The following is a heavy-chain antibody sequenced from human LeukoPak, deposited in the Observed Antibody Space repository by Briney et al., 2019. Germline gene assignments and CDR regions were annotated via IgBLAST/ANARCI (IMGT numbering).Heavy chain of an antibody. V-gene: IGHV4-34*01. CDR1: GGSFSGYY. Sequence: PSETLSLTCTVYGGSFSGYYWSWIRQPPGKGLEWIGEINPSGSTNYNPSPKSRVTISVDTSKNQFSLKLSSVTAADTAVYYCARTGFIAARRQNRPVDYWGQGTLGTVSS. J-gene: IGHJ4*02. D-gene: IGHD6-6*01. CDR3: ARTGFIAARRQNRPVDY. CDR2: INPSGST.